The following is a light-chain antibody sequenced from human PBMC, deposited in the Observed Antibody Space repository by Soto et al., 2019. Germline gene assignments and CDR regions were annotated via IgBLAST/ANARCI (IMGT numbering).Light chain of an antibody. CDR2: CAS. Sequence: DILIITSTYPRPVSLGERATINCKSSQSVLYSSNNKNYLAWYQQQPGRPPNLLIYCASNRESSVPHRCSSSGSSTDLSLTTSRLQHDDDVVYYYQKYDSSHSITFGQGTRVDIK. J-gene: IGKJ5*01. CDR3: QKYDSSHSIT. V-gene: IGKV4-1*01. CDR1: QSVLYSSNNKNY.